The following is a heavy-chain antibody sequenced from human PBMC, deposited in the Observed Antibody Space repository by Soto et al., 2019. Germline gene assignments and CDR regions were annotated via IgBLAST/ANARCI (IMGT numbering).Heavy chain of an antibody. CDR3: ARLSTSWTYFDY. J-gene: IGHJ4*02. D-gene: IGHD6-13*01. CDR1: GFTFSAYD. V-gene: IGHV3-13*01. Sequence: EVQLAESGGKLIQPGGSLRLSCEASGFTFSAYDMHWVRQSPGKGLEWVSGIGRAGDTYYADSGRGRFTTSRDNAKNSVYLQMNSLRAGDTAVYYCARLSTSWTYFDYWGQGSLVTVSS. CDR2: IGRAGDT.